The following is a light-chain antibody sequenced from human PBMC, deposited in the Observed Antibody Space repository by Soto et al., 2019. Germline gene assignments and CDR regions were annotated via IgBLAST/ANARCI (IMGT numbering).Light chain of an antibody. CDR3: QQSHGTPWT. J-gene: IGKJ1*01. Sequence: EIQMTQSPSSLSASVGDRVTITCRASQGISHYLAWYQQKPGKPPTLLIHGASTLQSGVPSRFSGSGSGTDFTLTISSLQPEDFATYYCQQSHGTPWTFGQGTKVDI. CDR1: QGISHY. CDR2: GAS. V-gene: IGKV1-27*01.